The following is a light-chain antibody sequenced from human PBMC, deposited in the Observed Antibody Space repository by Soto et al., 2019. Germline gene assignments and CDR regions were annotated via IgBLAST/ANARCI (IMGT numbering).Light chain of an antibody. CDR3: CAYAGNYSWV. Sequence: QSVLTQPRSVSGSPGQSITISCSGTRNDVGGYNYVSWYQQHPGTAPKLKIYDVIKRPSGVPDRFSGFKSGNTASLTVSGLQAEDEADYYCCAYAGNYSWVFGGGTKLTVL. CDR1: RNDVGGYNY. J-gene: IGLJ2*01. CDR2: DVI. V-gene: IGLV2-11*01.